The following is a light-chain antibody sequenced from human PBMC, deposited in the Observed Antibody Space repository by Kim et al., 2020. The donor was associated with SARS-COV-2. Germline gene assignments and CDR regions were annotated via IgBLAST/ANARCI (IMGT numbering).Light chain of an antibody. Sequence: FASPGETVTLSGRATESVSTSLAWYQQRPGQAPTLLIYGASTRATGIPARFTGSGSGSQFTLTIRGLQSEDFAVYHCHQYHTWPYSFGRGTKLEIK. CDR3: HQYHTWPYS. CDR1: ESVSTS. CDR2: GAS. J-gene: IGKJ2*03. V-gene: IGKV3-15*01.